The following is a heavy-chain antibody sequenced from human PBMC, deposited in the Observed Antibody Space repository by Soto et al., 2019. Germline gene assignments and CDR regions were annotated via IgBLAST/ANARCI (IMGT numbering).Heavy chain of an antibody. CDR3: ASSRRRSSSWYVDYYYGMDV. Sequence: QVPLVESGGGVVQPGRSLRLSCAASGFTFSSYGMHWVRQAPGKGLEWVAVIWYDGSNKYYADSVKGRFTISRDNSKNTLYLQMNSLRAEDTAVYYCASSRRRSSSWYVDYYYGMDVWGQGTTVTVSS. V-gene: IGHV3-33*01. D-gene: IGHD6-13*01. CDR1: GFTFSSYG. J-gene: IGHJ6*02. CDR2: IWYDGSNK.